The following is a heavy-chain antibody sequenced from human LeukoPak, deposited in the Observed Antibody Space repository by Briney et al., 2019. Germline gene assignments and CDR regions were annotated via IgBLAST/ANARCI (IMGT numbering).Heavy chain of an antibody. V-gene: IGHV3-53*01. D-gene: IGHD2-2*01. CDR2: IYSGGST. CDR1: GFTVSSNY. Sequence: AGGSLRLSCAASGFTVSSNYMSWVRQAPGKGLEWVSVIYSGGSTYYADSVKGRFTISRDNSKNTLYLQMNSLRAEDTAVYYCARGKRYCSSTSCYEHYGMDVWGQGTTVTVSS. J-gene: IGHJ6*02. CDR3: ARGKRYCSSTSCYEHYGMDV.